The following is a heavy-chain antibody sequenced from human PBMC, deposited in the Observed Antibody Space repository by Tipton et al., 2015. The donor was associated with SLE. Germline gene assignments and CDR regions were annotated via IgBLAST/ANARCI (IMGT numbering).Heavy chain of an antibody. V-gene: IGHV4-4*09. CDR1: GDSISSYY. CDR2: IYTSGNT. Sequence: LRLSCTVSGDSISSYYWSWIRQPPGKGLEWIGYIYTSGNTNYNPSLKSRVTISVDTSKNQFSLRLTSVTAADTAVYYCARQRLKYNYFDPWGQGTLVTVSS. CDR3: ARQRLKYNYFDP. J-gene: IGHJ5*02. D-gene: IGHD1-20*01.